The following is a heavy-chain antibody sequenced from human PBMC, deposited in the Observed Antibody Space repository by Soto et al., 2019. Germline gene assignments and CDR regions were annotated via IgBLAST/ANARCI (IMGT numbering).Heavy chain of an antibody. D-gene: IGHD6-13*01. CDR1: GFTFSNFW. CDR2: INRDGSDT. CDR3: ARDYASSWFYGMDV. J-gene: IGHJ6*02. Sequence: EVQLVESGGGLVQPGGSLRLSCAASGFTFSNFWMHWVRQVPGKGLVWVSRINRDGSDTSHADSVKGRFTISRDNVKNTLYLQMNSLRAEDTAVYYCARDYASSWFYGMDVWGQGTTVTVSS. V-gene: IGHV3-74*01.